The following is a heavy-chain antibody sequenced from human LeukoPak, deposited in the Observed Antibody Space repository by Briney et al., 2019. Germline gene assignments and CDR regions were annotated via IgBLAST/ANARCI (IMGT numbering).Heavy chain of an antibody. D-gene: IGHD6-13*01. CDR2: IKQDGSEK. J-gene: IGHJ4*02. CDR3: ARDRIAAAGYFDY. V-gene: IGHV3-7*01. CDR1: GFTFSNYW. Sequence: QSGGSLRLSCAASGFTFSNYWMSWVRQAPGKGLEWVANIKQDGSEKYYVDSVKGRFTISRDNAKNSLYLQMNSLRAEDTAVYYCARDRIAAAGYFDYWGQGTLVTVSS.